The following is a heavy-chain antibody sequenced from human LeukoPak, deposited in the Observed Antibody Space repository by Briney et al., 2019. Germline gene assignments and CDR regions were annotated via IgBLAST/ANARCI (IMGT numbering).Heavy chain of an antibody. CDR2: INPSGGGT. V-gene: IGHV1-46*01. D-gene: IGHD6-19*01. Sequence: APVKVSCKASGYTFTSYYMHWVRQAPGQGLEWMGIINPSGGGTSYAQKFQGRVTMTRDTSTSTVYMELSSLRSEDTAVYYCASSRQWLVRDDYGMDVWGQGTTVTVSS. CDR1: GYTFTSYY. CDR3: ASSRQWLVRDDYGMDV. J-gene: IGHJ6*02.